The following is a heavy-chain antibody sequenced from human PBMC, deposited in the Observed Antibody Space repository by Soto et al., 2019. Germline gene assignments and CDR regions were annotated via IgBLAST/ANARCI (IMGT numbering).Heavy chain of an antibody. J-gene: IGHJ4*02. V-gene: IGHV4-59*08. Sequence: SETLSLTCTVSGGSIDNYFWSWVRQAPGKGLEWIGYIFSGGSTNYNPSLKSRVAISVDTSRSQFSLKVISVTAADAAVYYCARHHDSLGYSYVREFDYWGQGTLVTVSS. D-gene: IGHD3-22*01. CDR2: IFSGGST. CDR1: GGSIDNYF. CDR3: ARHHDSLGYSYVREFDY.